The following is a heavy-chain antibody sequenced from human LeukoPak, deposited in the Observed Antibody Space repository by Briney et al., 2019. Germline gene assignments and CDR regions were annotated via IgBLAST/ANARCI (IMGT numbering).Heavy chain of an antibody. D-gene: IGHD1-26*01. V-gene: IGHV4-4*07. Sequence: SETLSLTCTASGGSISSYYWSWIRQPAGKGLEWIGRIYTSGSTNYNPSLKSRVTMSVDTSKNQFSLKLSSVTAADTAVYYCARGIGGDRSLYWYFDLWGRGTLVTVSS. J-gene: IGHJ2*01. CDR1: GGSISSYY. CDR2: IYTSGST. CDR3: ARGIGGDRSLYWYFDL.